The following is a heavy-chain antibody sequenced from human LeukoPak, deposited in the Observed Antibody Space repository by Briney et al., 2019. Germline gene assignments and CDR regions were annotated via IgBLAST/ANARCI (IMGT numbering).Heavy chain of an antibody. CDR3: AREGYDFWSGTGFDY. Sequence: GGSLRLSCAASGFTFSSYWMSWVRQAPGKGLEWVANIKQDGSEKYYVDSVKGRFTISRDNSKNTLYLQMNSLRAEDTAVYYCAREGYDFWSGTGFDYWGQGTLVTVSS. D-gene: IGHD3-3*01. CDR1: GFTFSSYW. CDR2: IKQDGSEK. V-gene: IGHV3-7*01. J-gene: IGHJ4*02.